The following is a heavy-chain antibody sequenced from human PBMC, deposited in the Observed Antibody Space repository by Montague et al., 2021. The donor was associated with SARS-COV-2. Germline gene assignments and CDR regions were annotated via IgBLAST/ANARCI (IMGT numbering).Heavy chain of an antibody. D-gene: IGHD3-3*01. CDR1: GGSISSYY. CDR2: IYYSGST. V-gene: IGHV4-59*01. Sequence: SETLSLTCTVSGGSISSYYWSWSRQPPGKGLEWIGYIYYSGSTNYNPSLKSRVTISVDTSKNQFSLKLSSVTAADTAAYYCASQVPDFWSGIDYWGQGTLVTVSS. CDR3: ASQVPDFWSGIDY. J-gene: IGHJ4*02.